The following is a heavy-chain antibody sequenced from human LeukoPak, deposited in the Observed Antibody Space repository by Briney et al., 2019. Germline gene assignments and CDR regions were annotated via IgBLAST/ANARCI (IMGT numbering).Heavy chain of an antibody. D-gene: IGHD3-10*01. V-gene: IGHV4-34*01. Sequence: SETLSLTCAVYGGSFSGYYWSWIRQPPGKGLEWIGEINHSGSTNYNPPLKSRVTISVDTSKNQFSLKLSSVTAADTAVYYCARRRNYYGSGSYFLNWFDPWGQGTLVTVSS. CDR2: INHSGST. CDR3: ARRRNYYGSGSYFLNWFDP. J-gene: IGHJ5*02. CDR1: GGSFSGYY.